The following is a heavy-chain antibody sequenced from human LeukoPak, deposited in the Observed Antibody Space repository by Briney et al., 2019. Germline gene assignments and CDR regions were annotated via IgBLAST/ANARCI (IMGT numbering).Heavy chain of an antibody. V-gene: IGHV4-59*08. CDR3: ARLDDSSGCDY. Sequence: PSETLSLTCTVSGGPISSYYWSWIRQPPGKRLEWIGYIYYSGSTNYNPSLKSRVTISVDTPKNQFSLKLSSVTAADTAVYYCARLDDSSGCDYWGQGTLVTVSS. CDR1: GGPISSYY. D-gene: IGHD3-22*01. CDR2: IYYSGST. J-gene: IGHJ4*02.